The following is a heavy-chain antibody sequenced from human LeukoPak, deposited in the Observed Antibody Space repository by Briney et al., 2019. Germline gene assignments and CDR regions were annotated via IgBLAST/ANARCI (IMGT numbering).Heavy chain of an antibody. CDR3: ARDLEMYCTTTSCQGPYDI. J-gene: IGHJ3*02. D-gene: IGHD2-2*01. V-gene: IGHV1-18*01. Sequence: GASVTVSCKAFGYTFTKYGVSWVRQAPGHGLEWMGWISAYDGRTNYAQKLQGRVTMTTDTSTSTAYMELRSLRSDDTAVYYCARDLEMYCTTTSCQGPYDIWGQGTMVTVSS. CDR1: GYTFTKYG. CDR2: ISAYDGRT.